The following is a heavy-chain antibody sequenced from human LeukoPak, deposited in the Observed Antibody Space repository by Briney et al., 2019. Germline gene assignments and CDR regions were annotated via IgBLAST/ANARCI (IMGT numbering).Heavy chain of an antibody. CDR1: GFTFSSYW. D-gene: IGHD3-22*01. CDR2: ISWNSGSI. Sequence: GGSLRLSCAASGFTFSSYWMSWVRQAPGKGLEWVSGISWNSGSIGYADSVKGRFTISRDNSKNTLYLQMNSLRAEDTAVYYCARDYDYEDGGGFDHWGQGTLVTVSS. CDR3: ARDYDYEDGGGFDH. V-gene: IGHV3-23*01. J-gene: IGHJ4*02.